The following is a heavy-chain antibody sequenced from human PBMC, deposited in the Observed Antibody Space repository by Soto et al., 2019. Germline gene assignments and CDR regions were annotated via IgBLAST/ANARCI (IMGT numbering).Heavy chain of an antibody. V-gene: IGHV3-7*01. CDR1: GLSFSNSW. CDR3: ARDPEFSAFDI. Sequence: GGSLRLSCAASGLSFSNSWMAWVRQLPGKRLEWVANINGDGSEKSYMDSAKGRFTISRDNARNSVSLQMNSLRAEDTAIYYCARDPEFSAFDIWGQGTMVTVSS. J-gene: IGHJ3*02. CDR2: INGDGSEK.